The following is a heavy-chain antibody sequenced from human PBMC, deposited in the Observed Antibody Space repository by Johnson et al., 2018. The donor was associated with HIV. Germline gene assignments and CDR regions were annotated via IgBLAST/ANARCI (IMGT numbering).Heavy chain of an antibody. Sequence: VQLVESGGGVVQPGGSLRLSCAASGFTFSSYGVSWVRQAPGKGLEWVSGINWNGDSTGYADSVKGRFTISRDKAKNSLYLQMNNLRAEDTALYYCARVSDDYGGNPAAWGAFDVWGQGTMVTVSS. CDR3: ARVSDDYGGNPAAWGAFDV. J-gene: IGHJ3*01. D-gene: IGHD4-23*01. CDR2: INWNGDST. V-gene: IGHV3-20*04. CDR1: GFTFSSYG.